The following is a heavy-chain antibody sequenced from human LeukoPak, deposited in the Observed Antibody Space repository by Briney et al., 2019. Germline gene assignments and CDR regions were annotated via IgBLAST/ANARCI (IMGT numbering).Heavy chain of an antibody. CDR1: GGSISSYY. J-gene: IGHJ3*02. Sequence: SETLSFTCTVSGGSISSYYWSWIRQPPGKGLEWIGTIYHSGSTYCNPSLKSRVTISIDTSKNQFSLKLSSVTAADTAVYYCARGASSVNRVHAFDIWGQGTMVTVSS. CDR2: IYHSGST. CDR3: ARGASSVNRVHAFDI. V-gene: IGHV4-59*08. D-gene: IGHD5/OR15-5a*01.